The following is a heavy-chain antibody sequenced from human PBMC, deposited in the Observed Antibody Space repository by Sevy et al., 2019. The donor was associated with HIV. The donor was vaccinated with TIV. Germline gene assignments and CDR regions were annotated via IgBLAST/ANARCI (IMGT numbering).Heavy chain of an antibody. CDR1: GFTFSSYA. CDR3: AKNRVGSYPDY. V-gene: IGHV3-23*01. Sequence: GGSLRLSCTASGFTFSSYAMSWVRQAPGKGLEWVSTISGSGGNRYYADSLKGRFTISRDNSRNTVLLQMINLRAEDTAVYYCAKNRVGSYPDYWGQGTLVTVSS. CDR2: ISGSGGNR. J-gene: IGHJ4*02. D-gene: IGHD1-26*01.